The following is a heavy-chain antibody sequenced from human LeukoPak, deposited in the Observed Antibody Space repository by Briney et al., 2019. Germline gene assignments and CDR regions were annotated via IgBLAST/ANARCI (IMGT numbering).Heavy chain of an antibody. V-gene: IGHV3-21*01. D-gene: IGHD3-22*01. J-gene: IGHJ4*02. CDR1: GFTFSSYS. CDR2: ISSSSSYI. CDR3: ARSYYDSSGYYYDPYFDY. Sequence: GGSLRLSCAASGFTFSSYSMNWIRQAPGKGLEWVSSISSSSSYIYYADSVKGRFTISRDNAKNSLYLQMNSLRAEDTAVYYCARSYYDSSGYYYDPYFDYWGQGTLVTVSS.